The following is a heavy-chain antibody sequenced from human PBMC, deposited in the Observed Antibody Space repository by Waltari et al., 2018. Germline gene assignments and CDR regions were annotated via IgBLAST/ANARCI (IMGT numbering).Heavy chain of an antibody. CDR2: INTSGSST. D-gene: IGHD6-13*01. V-gene: IGHV1-46*01. J-gene: IGHJ3*02. Sequence: QVQLVQSGAEVKKPGASVKVSCKASGYTFTSYYMHWVRQAPGQGLAWMGRINTSGSSTNDAQKFQGRVTMTRDTSTSTVLMELSSLVSEGTAVYYCARERAAAGRGAFDIWGQGTMVTVSS. CDR3: ARERAAAGRGAFDI. CDR1: GYTFTSYY.